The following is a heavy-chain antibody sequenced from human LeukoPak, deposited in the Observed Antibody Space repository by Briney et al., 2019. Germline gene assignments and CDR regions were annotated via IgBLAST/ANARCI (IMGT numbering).Heavy chain of an antibody. CDR3: ARGPRDYDILTGYSWSYYFDY. D-gene: IGHD3-9*01. V-gene: IGHV4-59*01. CDR1: GGSISSYY. J-gene: IGHJ4*02. Sequence: SETLSLTCTVSGGSISSYYWSWIRQPPGKGLEWIGYIYYSGSTNYNPSLKSRVTISVDTSKNQFSLKLSSVTAADTAVYYCARGPRDYDILTGYSWSYYFDYWGQGTLVTVSS. CDR2: IYYSGST.